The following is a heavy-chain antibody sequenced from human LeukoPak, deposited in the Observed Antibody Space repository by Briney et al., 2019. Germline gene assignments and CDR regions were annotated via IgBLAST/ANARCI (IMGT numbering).Heavy chain of an antibody. CDR1: GFRFSNYA. Sequence: GGSPRLSCTASGFRFSNYAMNWVRQAPGKGLEWVSVISGGGSSTNYADSVKGRFTISRENSKNTLYLQMNSLRAEDTAVYYCAHTDSYYFDSGMVSWGQGALVTVSS. CDR2: ISGGGSST. V-gene: IGHV3-23*01. CDR3: AHTDSYYFDSGMVS. D-gene: IGHD3-22*01. J-gene: IGHJ5*02.